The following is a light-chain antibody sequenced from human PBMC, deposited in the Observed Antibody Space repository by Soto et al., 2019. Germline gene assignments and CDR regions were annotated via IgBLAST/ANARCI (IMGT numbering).Light chain of an antibody. CDR2: GNS. CDR1: SSKNGAGYD. V-gene: IGLV1-40*01. Sequence: QSGLKRAASGTGAPLDGSTISCTRSSSKNGAGYDVPWSQQLPGTAPKLLIYGNSNRPSGVPDRFSGSKSGTSASLAITGLQAEDEAAYYCQSYDSSPSVAFGTGTKVTVL. J-gene: IGLJ1*01. CDR3: QSYDSSPSVA.